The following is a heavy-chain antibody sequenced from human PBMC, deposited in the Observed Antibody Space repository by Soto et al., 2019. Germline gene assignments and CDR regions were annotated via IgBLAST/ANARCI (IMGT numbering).Heavy chain of an antibody. J-gene: IGHJ4*02. CDR1: GYSISSSNW. CDR2: IYYSGTT. CDR3: ARREIQGHIDY. Sequence: QVQLQESGPGLVEPSDTLSLTCAVSGYSISSSNWWGWIRQPPGKGLEWIGYIYYSGTTYYNPSLKTRVTMSVDTSKNQVALKLNSVTAVDTAVYYCARREIQGHIDYWGQGTLVTVSS. V-gene: IGHV4-28*01. D-gene: IGHD1-26*01.